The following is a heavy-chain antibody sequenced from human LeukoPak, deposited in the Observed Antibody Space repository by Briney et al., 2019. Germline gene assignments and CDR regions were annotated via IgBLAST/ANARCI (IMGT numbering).Heavy chain of an antibody. CDR2: IYPGDSDT. CDR3: ARQVGMVVVVTASDAFDI. D-gene: IGHD2-21*02. J-gene: IGHJ3*02. CDR1: GYSFTSYW. V-gene: IGHV5-51*01. Sequence: PGESLQISCKGSGYSFTSYWIGWVRQMPGKGLEWMGIIYPGDSDTRYSPSFQGQVTISADKSISTAYLQWSSLKASDTAMYYCARQVGMVVVVTASDAFDIWGQGTMVTVSS.